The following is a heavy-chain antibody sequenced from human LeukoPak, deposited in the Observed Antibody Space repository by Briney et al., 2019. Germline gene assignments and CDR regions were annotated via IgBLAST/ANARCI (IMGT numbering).Heavy chain of an antibody. CDR3: AKEGYRYGYAIDY. CDR2: ISGSGGST. CDR1: GFTFSTYA. V-gene: IGHV3-23*01. J-gene: IGHJ4*02. D-gene: IGHD5-18*01. Sequence: QPGGSLRVSCVASGFTFSTYAMSWVRQAPGKGLEWVSAISGSGGSTYYADSVKGRFTISRDNSKNTLYLQMNSLRAEDTAVYYCAKEGYRYGYAIDYWGQGTLVTVSS.